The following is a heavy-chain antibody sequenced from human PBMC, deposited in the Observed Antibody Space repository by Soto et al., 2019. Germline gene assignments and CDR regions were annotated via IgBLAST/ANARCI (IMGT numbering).Heavy chain of an antibody. J-gene: IGHJ3*02. Sequence: GGSLRLSCAASGFTFSSYSMNWVRQAPGKGLEWVSYISSSSSTIYYADSVKSRFTISRDNAKNSLYLQMNSLRAEDTAVYYCARDRGYCSGGSCHIGAFDIWGQGTMVTVSS. CDR1: GFTFSSYS. CDR3: ARDRGYCSGGSCHIGAFDI. CDR2: ISSSSSTI. V-gene: IGHV3-48*01. D-gene: IGHD2-15*01.